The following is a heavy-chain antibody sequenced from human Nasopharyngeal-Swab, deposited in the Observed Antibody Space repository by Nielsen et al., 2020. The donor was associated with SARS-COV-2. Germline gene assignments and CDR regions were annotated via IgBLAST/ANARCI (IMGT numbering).Heavy chain of an antibody. D-gene: IGHD2-2*01. V-gene: IGHV4-59*13. CDR3: GRGACSITTCYENVDV. CDR2: VDSSGST. Sequence: GSLRLSCVVSGFTFSDYWLSWIRQPPGKGLGWIGCVDSSGSTNYKPSLKSRVTISVDTSKNQFSLNLSSVTAADTAVYYCGRGACSITTCYENVDVWGQGTTVTVSS. CDR1: GFTFSDYW. J-gene: IGHJ6*02.